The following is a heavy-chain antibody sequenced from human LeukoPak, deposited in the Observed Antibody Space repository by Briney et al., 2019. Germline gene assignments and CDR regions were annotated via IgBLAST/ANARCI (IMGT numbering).Heavy chain of an antibody. D-gene: IGHD1-26*01. CDR2: IYHSGST. V-gene: IGHV4-30-2*01. Sequence: SETLSLTCTVSGGSISSDGYYWSCIRQPPGKGLEWIGYIYHSGSTYYNPSLKSRVTISVDRSKHQFSLKLSSVTAADTAVYYCAREGSYFAEYFQHWGQGTLVTVSS. CDR3: AREGSYFAEYFQH. J-gene: IGHJ1*01. CDR1: GGSISSDGYY.